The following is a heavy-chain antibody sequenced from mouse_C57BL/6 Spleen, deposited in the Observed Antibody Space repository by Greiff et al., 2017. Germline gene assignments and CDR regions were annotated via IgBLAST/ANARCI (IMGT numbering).Heavy chain of an antibody. CDR1: GYTFTSYW. CDR3: ARSWYGYDDWYFDV. J-gene: IGHJ1*03. D-gene: IGHD2-2*01. Sequence: QVQLQQSGAELVKPGASVKLSCKASGYTFTSYWMHWVKQRPGQGLEWIGMIHPNSGSTNYNEKFKSKATLTVDKSSSTAYMQLSSLTSEDSAVYYCARSWYGYDDWYFDVWGTGTTVTVSS. CDR2: IHPNSGST. V-gene: IGHV1-64*01.